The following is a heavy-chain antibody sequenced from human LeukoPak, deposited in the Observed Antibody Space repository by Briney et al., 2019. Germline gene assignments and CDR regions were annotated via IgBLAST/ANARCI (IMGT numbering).Heavy chain of an antibody. V-gene: IGHV3-11*01. D-gene: IGHD5-12*01. CDR1: GFTFSGYY. CDR2: ISSRGTIT. CDR3: ASPPRGSSPDGDY. J-gene: IGHJ4*02. Sequence: GGSLRLSCAASGFTFSGYYMTWIRQAPGKGLEWVSYISSRGTITYYADTVKGRFTISRDNAKNSLFLHMNSLRAEDTAVYYCASPPRGSSPDGDYWGQGTLVTVSS.